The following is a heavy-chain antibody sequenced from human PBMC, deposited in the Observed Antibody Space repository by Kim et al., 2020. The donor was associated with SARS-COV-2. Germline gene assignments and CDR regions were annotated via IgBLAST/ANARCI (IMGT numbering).Heavy chain of an antibody. CDR2: IGNKVSSYIT. Sequence: WGSLRLSCAASGFTFSDHYMDWVRQAPGEGLEWIGRIGNKVSSYITQYAASVKGRFTISRDDSQNSLYLLMNSLKTEDTAIYYCTRSTGYWGQGTLVTVSS. CDR1: GFTFSDHY. CDR3: TRSTGY. J-gene: IGHJ4*02. V-gene: IGHV3-72*01.